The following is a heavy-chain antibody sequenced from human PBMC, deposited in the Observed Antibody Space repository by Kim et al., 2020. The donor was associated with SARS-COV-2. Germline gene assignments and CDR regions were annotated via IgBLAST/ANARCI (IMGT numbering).Heavy chain of an antibody. Sequence: LKSRVTISVDPSKNQFSLKLSSVTAADTAVYYCARVHDSSGYYEALAAVDIWGQGTMVTVSS. D-gene: IGHD3-22*01. V-gene: IGHV4-30-2*05. J-gene: IGHJ3*02. CDR3: ARVHDSSGYYEALAAVDI.